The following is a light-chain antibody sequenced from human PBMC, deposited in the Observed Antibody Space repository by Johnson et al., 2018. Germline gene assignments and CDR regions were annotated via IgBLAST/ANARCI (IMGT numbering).Light chain of an antibody. CDR2: ENN. CDR3: GTWDSSLSAGNV. CDR1: SSNIGNNY. J-gene: IGLJ1*01. Sequence: QSVLTQPPSVSAAPVQKVTISCSGSSSNIGNNYVSWYQQLPGTAPKLLIYENNKRPSGIPDRFSGSKSGTSATLGITGLTNGDEADYYCGTWDSSLSAGNVFGTGTKVTVL. V-gene: IGLV1-51*02.